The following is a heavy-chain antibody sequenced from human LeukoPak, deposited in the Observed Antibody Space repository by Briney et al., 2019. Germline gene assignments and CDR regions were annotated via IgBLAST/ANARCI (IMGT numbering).Heavy chain of an antibody. Sequence: GGSLRLSCAASGFTFSSYWMSWVRQAPGKGLEWVSVIYSGGSTYYADSVKGRFTISRDNSKNTLYLQMNSLRAEDTAVYYCARDRIVVVPAASKSFYLDIWGQGTMVTVSS. CDR2: IYSGGST. J-gene: IGHJ3*02. CDR3: ARDRIVVVPAASKSFYLDI. D-gene: IGHD2-2*01. V-gene: IGHV3-66*01. CDR1: GFTFSSYW.